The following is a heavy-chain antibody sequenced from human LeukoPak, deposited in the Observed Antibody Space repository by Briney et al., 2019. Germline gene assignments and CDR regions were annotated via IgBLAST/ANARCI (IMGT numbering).Heavy chain of an antibody. V-gene: IGHV1-69*05. CDR1: GGTFSSYA. CDR2: IIPIFGTA. J-gene: IGHJ4*02. CDR3: ARVRHEGPAPFDY. D-gene: IGHD2-15*01. Sequence: GSSVKVSCKASGGTFSSYAISWVRQAPGQGLEWMGGIIPIFGTANYAQKFQGRVTMTTDTSTSTAYMELRSLRSGDTAVYYCARVRHEGPAPFDYWGQGTLVTVSS.